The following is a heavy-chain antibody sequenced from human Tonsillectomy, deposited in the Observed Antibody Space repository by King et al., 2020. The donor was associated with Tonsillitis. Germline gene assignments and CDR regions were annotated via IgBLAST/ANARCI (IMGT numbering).Heavy chain of an antibody. CDR3: PSFYCSGGSCYSSPAFDI. V-gene: IGHV3-21*01. CDR2: ISSSSSYI. J-gene: IGHJ3*02. CDR1: GFTFSSYS. D-gene: IGHD2-15*01. Sequence: VQLVESGGGLVKPGGSLRLSCAASGFTFSSYSMNWVRQAPGKGLEWVSSISSSSSYIYYADSVKGRFTISRDNDKKSLYLQMNSLRAEDTAVYYCPSFYCSGGSCYSSPAFDIWGQGTMVTVSS.